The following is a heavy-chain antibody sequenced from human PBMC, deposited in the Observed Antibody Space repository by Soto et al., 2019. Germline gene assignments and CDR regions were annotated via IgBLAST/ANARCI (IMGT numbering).Heavy chain of an antibody. CDR3: AKGSVDIVTTSRMDV. CDR2: ISGSGGST. V-gene: IGHV3-23*01. J-gene: IGHJ6*02. D-gene: IGHD5-12*01. Sequence: GGSLRLSCAASGFTFSRYAMSWVRQAPGKGLEWVSGISGSGGSTYYADSVKGRFTIFRDNSKKMLYLQMNSLRAEDTAVYYCAKGSVDIVTTSRMDVWGQGTTVTVSS. CDR1: GFTFSRYA.